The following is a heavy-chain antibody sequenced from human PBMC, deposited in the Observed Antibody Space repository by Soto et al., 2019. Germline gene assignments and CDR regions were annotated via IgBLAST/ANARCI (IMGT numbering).Heavy chain of an antibody. D-gene: IGHD4-4*01. CDR3: AKAHSNYVGVSYYYYGMEV. Sequence: QVQLVESGGGVVQPGRSLRLSCAASGFTFSSYGMHWVRQAQGKGLEWVAVISYDGSNKYYADSVKGRFTISRDNSKNTLYLQMNSLRAEDTAVYYCAKAHSNYVGVSYYYYGMEVWRQGITVTVS. J-gene: IGHJ6*02. V-gene: IGHV3-30*18. CDR1: GFTFSSYG. CDR2: ISYDGSNK.